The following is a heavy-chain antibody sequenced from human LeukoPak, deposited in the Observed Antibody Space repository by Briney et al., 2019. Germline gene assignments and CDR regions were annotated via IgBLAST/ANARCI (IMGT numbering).Heavy chain of an antibody. D-gene: IGHD3-10*01. Sequence: GGSLRLSCAASGFTFSSYSMNWVRQAPGKGLEWASSISSSSSYIYYADSVKGRFTISRDNAKNSLYLQMNSLRAEDTAVYYCATEGSYGSGSHYGNDHWGQGTLVSVSS. CDR3: ATEGSYGSGSHYGNDH. V-gene: IGHV3-21*04. CDR2: ISSSSSYI. J-gene: IGHJ4*02. CDR1: GFTFSSYS.